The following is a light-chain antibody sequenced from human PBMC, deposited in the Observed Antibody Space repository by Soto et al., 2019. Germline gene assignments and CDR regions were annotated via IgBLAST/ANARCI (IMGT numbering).Light chain of an antibody. V-gene: IGKV3-15*01. CDR2: DAS. J-gene: IGKJ1*01. CDR3: RQYNNWPPWT. Sequence: ILMTQSPATLSVSPGERATLSCRASQSVSNNLAWYQQKPGQAPRLLIYDASTRATGIPARFSGSGSGTEFTLTISGLQSEDFVVYYCRQYNNWPPWTFGQGTKVEIK. CDR1: QSVSNN.